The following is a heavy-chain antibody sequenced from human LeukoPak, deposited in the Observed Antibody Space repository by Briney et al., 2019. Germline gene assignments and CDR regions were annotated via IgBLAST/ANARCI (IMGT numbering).Heavy chain of an antibody. CDR3: ARAADYGDYYYYYGMDV. D-gene: IGHD4-17*01. J-gene: IGHJ6*02. CDR2: ISYDGSNK. CDR1: GFTFSSYA. Sequence: PGRSLRLSCAASGFTFSSYAMHWVRQAPGKGLEWVAVISYDGSNKYYADSVRGRFTISRDNSKNTLYLQMNSLRAEDTAVYYCARAADYGDYYYYYGMDVWGQGTTVTVSS. V-gene: IGHV3-30*04.